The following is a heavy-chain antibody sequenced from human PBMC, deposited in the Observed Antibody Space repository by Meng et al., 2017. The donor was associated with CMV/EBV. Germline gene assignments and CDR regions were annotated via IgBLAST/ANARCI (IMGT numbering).Heavy chain of an antibody. D-gene: IGHD2-2*01. J-gene: IGHJ5*02. V-gene: IGHV1-2*02. Sequence: ASVKVSCKASGYTFTGYYMHWVRQAPGQGLEWMGWINPNSGGTNYAQKFQGRVTMTRDKSISTAYMELSRLRSDDTAVYYCAGTCTSCNNWFDPWGQGTLVTVSS. CDR3: AGTCTSCNNWFDP. CDR1: GYTFTGYY. CDR2: INPNSGGT.